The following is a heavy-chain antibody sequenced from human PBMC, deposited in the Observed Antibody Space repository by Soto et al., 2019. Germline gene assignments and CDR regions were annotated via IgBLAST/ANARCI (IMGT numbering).Heavy chain of an antibody. CDR3: ARENEYYDFWSGRSTGYIWFDP. D-gene: IGHD3-3*01. J-gene: IGHJ5*02. V-gene: IGHV1-18*01. CDR2: ISAYNGNT. Sequence: QVQLVQSGAEVKKPGASVKVSCKASGYTFTSYGISWVRQAPGQGLEWMGWISAYNGNTNYAQKLQGRVTRPTDTSTSTAYMELRSLRSDDTAVYYCARENEYYDFWSGRSTGYIWFDPWGQGTLVTVSS. CDR1: GYTFTSYG.